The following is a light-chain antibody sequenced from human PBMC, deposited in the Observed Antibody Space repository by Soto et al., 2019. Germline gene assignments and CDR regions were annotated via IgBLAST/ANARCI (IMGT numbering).Light chain of an antibody. Sequence: EIVLTQSPGTLSLSPGERATLSCRASQSVTSNYLAWYQQKPGQAPRLLIYGASSRATGIPDRFSGSGSGTDFTLTISGLEPEDFAVYYCQQYGSSLLTFGGGTKVEIK. V-gene: IGKV3-20*01. CDR3: QQYGSSLLT. CDR2: GAS. CDR1: QSVTSNY. J-gene: IGKJ4*01.